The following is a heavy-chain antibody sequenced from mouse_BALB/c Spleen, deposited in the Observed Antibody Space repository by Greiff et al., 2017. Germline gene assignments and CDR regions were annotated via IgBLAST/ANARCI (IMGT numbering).Heavy chain of an antibody. J-gene: IGHJ1*01. CDR2: INPSTGYT. V-gene: IGHV1-7*01. CDR3: ARTGTDWYFDV. CDR1: GYTFTSYW. Sequence: VKLVESGAELAKPGASVKMSCKASGYTFTSYWMHWVKQRPGQGLEWIGYINPSTGYTEYNQKFKDKATLTADKSSSTAYMQLSSLTSEDSAVYYCARTGTDWYFDVWGAGTTVTVSS. D-gene: IGHD4-1*01.